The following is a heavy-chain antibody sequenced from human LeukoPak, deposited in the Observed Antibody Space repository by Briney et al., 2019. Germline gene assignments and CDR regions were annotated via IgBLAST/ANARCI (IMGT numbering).Heavy chain of an antibody. V-gene: IGHV3-21*01. J-gene: IGHJ4*02. CDR1: GFTFSSYS. Sequence: GSLRLSCAASGFTFSSYSMNWVRQAPGKGLEWVSSISSSSSYIYYADSVKGRFTISRDNAKNSLYLQMNSLRAEDTAVYYCAKRTLRYYFDYWGQRTLVTVSS. D-gene: IGHD3-10*01. CDR3: AKRTLRYYFDY. CDR2: ISSSSSYI.